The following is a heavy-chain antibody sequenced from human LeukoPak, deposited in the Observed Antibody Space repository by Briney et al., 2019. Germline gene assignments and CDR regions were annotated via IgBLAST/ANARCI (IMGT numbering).Heavy chain of an antibody. CDR1: GFTFSYYG. Sequence: PGGSLRLSCAASGFTFSYYGIHWVRHAPGKGLEWVAFIRYDGSNKDYADSVKGRFTISRDNSRNTLYLQMNSLRTEDTALYYCAKDLEGYDSSGHYFDYWGQGTLVTVSS. CDR3: AKDLEGYDSSGHYFDY. J-gene: IGHJ4*02. V-gene: IGHV3-30*02. CDR2: IRYDGSNK. D-gene: IGHD3-22*01.